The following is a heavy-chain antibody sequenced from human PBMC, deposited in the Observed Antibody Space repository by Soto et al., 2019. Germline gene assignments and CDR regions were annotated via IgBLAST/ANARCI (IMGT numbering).Heavy chain of an antibody. CDR3: ARAQYSIFGVVISNSFDY. CDR1: GFTFSSYA. V-gene: IGHV3-30-3*01. CDR2: ISYDGSNK. D-gene: IGHD3-3*01. J-gene: IGHJ4*02. Sequence: GGSLRLSCAASGFTFSSYAMHWVRQAPGKGLEWVAVISYDGSNKYYADSVKGRFTISRDNSKNTLYLQMNSLRAEDTAVYYCARAQYSIFGVVISNSFDYWGQGTLVTVSS.